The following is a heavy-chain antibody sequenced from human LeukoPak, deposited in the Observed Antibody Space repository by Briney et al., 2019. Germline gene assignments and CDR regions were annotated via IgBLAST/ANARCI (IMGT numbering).Heavy chain of an antibody. CDR1: GGSISSYY. CDR2: IYYSGST. V-gene: IGHV4-59*01. Sequence: SSETLSLTCTVSGGSISSYYWSWIRQPPGKGLEWIGYIYYSGSTNYSPSLKSRVTISVDTSKNQFSLKLSSVTAADTAVYYCARGIIAARQFDYWGQGTLVTVSS. D-gene: IGHD6-6*01. CDR3: ARGIIAARQFDY. J-gene: IGHJ4*02.